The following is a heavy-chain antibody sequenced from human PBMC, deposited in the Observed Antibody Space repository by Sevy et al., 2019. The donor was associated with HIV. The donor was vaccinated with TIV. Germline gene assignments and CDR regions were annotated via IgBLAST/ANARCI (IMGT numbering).Heavy chain of an antibody. J-gene: IGHJ6*02. CDR3: TTDGYSSSWYPTYYYGMDV. CDR2: IKSKTDGGTT. D-gene: IGHD6-13*01. Sequence: GGSLRLSCAASGFTFSNAWMSWVRQAPGKGLEWVGRIKSKTDGGTTDYAAPVKDRFTISRDDSKNTLYLQMNSLKTEETAVYYCTTDGYSSSWYPTYYYGMDVWGQGTTVTVSS. V-gene: IGHV3-15*01. CDR1: GFTFSNAW.